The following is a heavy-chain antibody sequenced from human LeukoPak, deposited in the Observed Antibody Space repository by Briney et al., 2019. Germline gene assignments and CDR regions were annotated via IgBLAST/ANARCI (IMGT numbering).Heavy chain of an antibody. CDR1: GYTFTSYY. CDR3: ARVKSVPAARDSSLGTDY. V-gene: IGHV1-46*01. D-gene: IGHD2-2*01. Sequence: ASVKVSCKASGYTFTSYYMHWVRQAPGQGLEWMGIINPSGGSTSYAQKFQGRVTMTRDTSTSTVYMELSSLRAEDTAVYYCARVKSVPAARDSSLGTDYWGQGTLVTVSS. CDR2: INPSGGST. J-gene: IGHJ4*02.